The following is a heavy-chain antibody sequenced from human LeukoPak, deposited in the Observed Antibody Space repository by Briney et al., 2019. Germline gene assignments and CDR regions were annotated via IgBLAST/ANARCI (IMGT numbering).Heavy chain of an antibody. D-gene: IGHD3-22*01. Sequence: GGSLRLSCAASGFTFSSYAMHWVRQAPGKGLEWVAVISYDGSNKYYADSVKGRFTISRDNSKNTLYLQMNSLRAEDTAVYYCARGSYYDSSGPKLYDYWGQGTLVTVSS. CDR3: ARGSYYDSSGPKLYDY. CDR1: GFTFSSYA. J-gene: IGHJ4*02. V-gene: IGHV3-30*04. CDR2: ISYDGSNK.